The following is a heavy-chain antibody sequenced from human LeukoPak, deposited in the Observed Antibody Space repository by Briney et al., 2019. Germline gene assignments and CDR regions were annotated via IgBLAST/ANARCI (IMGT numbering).Heavy chain of an antibody. CDR1: GGSISSYY. CDR2: IYYSGST. CDR3: ARRANSLAAAGTIWFDP. D-gene: IGHD6-13*01. Sequence: PSETLSLTCTVSGGSISSYYWSWIRQPPGKGLEWIGYIYYSGSTNYNPSLKSRVTISVDTSKDQFPLKLSSVTAADTAVYYCARRANSLAAAGTIWFDPWGQGTLVTVSS. J-gene: IGHJ5*02. V-gene: IGHV4-59*12.